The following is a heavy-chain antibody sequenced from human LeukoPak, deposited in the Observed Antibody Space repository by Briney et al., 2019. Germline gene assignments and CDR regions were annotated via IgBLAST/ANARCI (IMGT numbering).Heavy chain of an antibody. CDR3: ASRGGYSYGFDY. CDR2: ISGSGGST. Sequence: PGGPLRLSCAASGFTFSSYWMSWVRQAPGKGLEWVSAISGSGGSTYYADSVKGRFTISRDNSKNTLYLQMNSLRAEDTAVYYCASRGGYSYGFDYWGQGTLVTVSS. CDR1: GFTFSSYW. J-gene: IGHJ4*02. D-gene: IGHD5-18*01. V-gene: IGHV3-23*01.